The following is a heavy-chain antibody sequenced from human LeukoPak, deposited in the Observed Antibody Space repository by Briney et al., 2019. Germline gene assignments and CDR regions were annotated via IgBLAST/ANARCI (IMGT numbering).Heavy chain of an antibody. Sequence: PSQTLSLTCTVSGGSISSGGYYWSWIRQPPGKGLEWIGYIYHSGSTYYNPSLKSRVTISVDTSKNQFSLKLSSVTAADTAVYYCARTFWGGYYFDYWGQGTLVTVSS. CDR1: GGSISSGGYY. J-gene: IGHJ4*02. V-gene: IGHV4-30-2*01. D-gene: IGHD3-16*01. CDR2: IYHSGST. CDR3: ARTFWGGYYFDY.